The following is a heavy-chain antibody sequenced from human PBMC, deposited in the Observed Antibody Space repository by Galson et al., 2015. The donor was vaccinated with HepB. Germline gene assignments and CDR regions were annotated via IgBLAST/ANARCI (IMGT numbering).Heavy chain of an antibody. Sequence: SVKVSCKASGYTFTIYGIGWVRQAPGQGLEWMGWISGYNGSTNYAQTLQDRVTMTTDTSTSTAYMELRSLRSDDTAVYYCASGHMNNYFYGMDVWGQGTTVTVSS. CDR2: ISGYNGST. CDR3: ASGHMNNYFYGMDV. D-gene: IGHD2/OR15-2a*01. J-gene: IGHJ6*02. CDR1: GYTFTIYG. V-gene: IGHV1-18*01.